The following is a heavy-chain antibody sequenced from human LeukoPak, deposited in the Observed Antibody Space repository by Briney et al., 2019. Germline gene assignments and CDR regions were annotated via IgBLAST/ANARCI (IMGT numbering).Heavy chain of an antibody. J-gene: IGHJ6*03. CDR1: GYTLTELS. V-gene: IGHV1-24*01. CDR2: FDPEDGET. Sequence: ASVKVSCKVSGYTLTELSMHWVRQAPGKGLEWMGGFDPEDGETIYAQKFQGRVTMTEDTSTDTAYMELSSLRSEDTAVYYCATGPIVVVPAARYVHYYYYMDVWGKGTTVTVSS. CDR3: ATGPIVVVPAARYVHYYYYMDV. D-gene: IGHD2-2*01.